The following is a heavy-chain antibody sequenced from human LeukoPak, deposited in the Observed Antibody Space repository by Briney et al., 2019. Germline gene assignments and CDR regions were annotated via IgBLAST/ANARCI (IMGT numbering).Heavy chain of an antibody. V-gene: IGHV4-34*01. Sequence: SETLSLTCAVYGGSFSGYYWSWIRQSPGKGLECIGEINHSGGTNYNPSLKSRVIISLDTSKNQFSLKLTSVTAADTAVYYCARDGSWYYFDYWGQGTLVTVSS. CDR2: INHSGGT. CDR3: ARDGSWYYFDY. J-gene: IGHJ4*02. D-gene: IGHD1-26*01. CDR1: GGSFSGYY.